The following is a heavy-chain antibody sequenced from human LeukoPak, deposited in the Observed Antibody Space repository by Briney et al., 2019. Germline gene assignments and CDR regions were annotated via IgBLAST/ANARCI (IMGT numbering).Heavy chain of an antibody. D-gene: IGHD6-13*01. CDR3: ARSRYSSSWPPFDY. CDR2: INSDGSIT. CDR1: GFTFSSYW. Sequence: GGPLRLSCAASGFTFSSYWMRWVRQVPGKGLVWVSRINSDGSITTYADSVKGRFTISRDNAKNTLYLQMNSLRVDDTAVYYCARSRYSSSWPPFDYWGQGTLVTVSS. J-gene: IGHJ4*02. V-gene: IGHV3-74*01.